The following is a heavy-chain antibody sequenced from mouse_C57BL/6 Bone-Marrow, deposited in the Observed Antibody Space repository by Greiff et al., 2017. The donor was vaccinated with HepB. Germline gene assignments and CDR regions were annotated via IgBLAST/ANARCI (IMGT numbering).Heavy chain of an antibody. V-gene: IGHV1-62-2*01. D-gene: IGHD1-1*01. J-gene: IGHJ1*03. CDR1: GYTFTEYT. CDR3: ARHEENYYGRSYEYFDV. Sequence: VQLQQSGAELVKPGASVKLSCKASGYTFTEYTIHWVKQRSGQGLEWIGWFYPGSGSIKYNEKFKDKATLTADKSSSTVYMELSRLTSEDSAVYFCARHEENYYGRSYEYFDVWGTGTTVTVTS. CDR2: FYPGSGSI.